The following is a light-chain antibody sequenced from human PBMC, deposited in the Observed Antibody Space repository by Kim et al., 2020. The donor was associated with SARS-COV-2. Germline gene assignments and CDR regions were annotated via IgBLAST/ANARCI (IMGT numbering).Light chain of an antibody. Sequence: LSPGERATLSCRASQSVSSYLAWYQQKPGQAPRLLIYATSNRATGIPARFSGSGSGIDFTLTISSLEPEDFAVYHCQQRSNWPPYTFGQGTKLEI. CDR3: QQRSNWPPYT. V-gene: IGKV3-11*01. CDR2: ATS. CDR1: QSVSSY. J-gene: IGKJ2*01.